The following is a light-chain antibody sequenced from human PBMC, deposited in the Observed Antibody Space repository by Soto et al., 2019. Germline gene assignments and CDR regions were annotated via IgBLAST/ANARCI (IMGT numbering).Light chain of an antibody. CDR2: EVS. CDR3: CSYAGSTTGV. CDR1: SSDVGSYDL. Sequence: QAALTQPASVSGSPGQSITISCTGTSSDVGSYDLVSWYQQHPGKAPKLIIYEVSKRPSGVSDRFSGSKSANTASLTISGLQAEDEADYYCCSYAGSTTGVFGGGTKLTVL. J-gene: IGLJ3*02. V-gene: IGLV2-23*02.